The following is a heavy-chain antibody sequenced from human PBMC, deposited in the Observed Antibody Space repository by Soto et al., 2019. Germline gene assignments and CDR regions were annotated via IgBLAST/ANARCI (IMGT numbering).Heavy chain of an antibody. CDR2: ISYTGRT. D-gene: IGHD3-16*02. J-gene: IGHJ6*03. CDR1: GAFISSISYF. Sequence: QLQLQESGPGLVKPSETLSLTCTVSGAFISSISYFWVRNGQPPAKRLAWIPSISYTGRTYSNPHLQTGVALSIDTSKNQFSLYVSSVTAADTAVNYSDTLRITITVGRVIAARYYYYYMDVWGKVTTVAVCS. CDR3: DTLRITITVGRVIAARYYYYYMDV. V-gene: IGHV4-39*01.